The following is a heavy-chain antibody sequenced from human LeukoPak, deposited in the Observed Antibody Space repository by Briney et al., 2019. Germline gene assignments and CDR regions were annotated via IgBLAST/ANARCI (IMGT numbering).Heavy chain of an antibody. Sequence: PGESLRLSCAASEFIFSNYWMSWVRQAPGKGPEWVADIKKDGSDKYYVGSVKGRFTISRDNAKNSLYLQMNSLRAEDTAVYYCARDSLIQYGSGSYWGFDYWGQGILVTVSS. D-gene: IGHD3-10*01. CDR3: ARDSLIQYGSGSYWGFDY. CDR1: EFIFSNYW. V-gene: IGHV3-7*03. J-gene: IGHJ4*02. CDR2: IKKDGSDK.